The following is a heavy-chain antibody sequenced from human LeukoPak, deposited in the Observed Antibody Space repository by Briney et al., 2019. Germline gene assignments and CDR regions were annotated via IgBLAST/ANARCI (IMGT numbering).Heavy chain of an antibody. D-gene: IGHD6-13*01. V-gene: IGHV3-33*01. J-gene: IGHJ6*04. CDR1: GFTFSSYG. CDR3: AREVQMGIAAAGEMDV. Sequence: GGSLRLSCAASGFTFSSYGMHWVRQAPGKGLEWVAVIWYDGSNKYYADSVKGRFTISRDNSKNTLYLQMNSLRAEDTAVYYCAREVQMGIAAAGEMDVWGKGTTVTVSS. CDR2: IWYDGSNK.